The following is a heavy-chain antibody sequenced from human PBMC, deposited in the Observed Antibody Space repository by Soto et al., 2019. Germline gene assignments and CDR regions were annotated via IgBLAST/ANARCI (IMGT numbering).Heavy chain of an antibody. D-gene: IGHD6-6*01. CDR2: INPNSGGT. Sequence: ASVKVSCKASGYTFTGYYMHWVRQAPGQGLEWMGWINPNSGGTNYAQKFQGRVTMTRDTSISTAYMELSRLRSDDTAVYYCARDGGVAYSSSSPPDNWFDPWGQGTLVT. J-gene: IGHJ5*02. V-gene: IGHV1-2*02. CDR3: ARDGGVAYSSSSPPDNWFDP. CDR1: GYTFTGYY.